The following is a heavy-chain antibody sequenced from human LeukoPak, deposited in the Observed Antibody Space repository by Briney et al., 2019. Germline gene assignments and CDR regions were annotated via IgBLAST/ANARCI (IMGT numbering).Heavy chain of an antibody. J-gene: IGHJ4*02. D-gene: IGHD5-24*01. Sequence: GSLRLSCAASGFTFSDYSMNWVRQAPGKGLEWIGYIYTSGSTNYNPSLKSRVTISVDTSKNQFSLKLSSVTAADTAVYYCASHSRDGYIDYCGQGTLVTVSS. V-gene: IGHV4-4*09. CDR2: IYTSGST. CDR1: GFTFSDYS. CDR3: ASHSRDGYIDY.